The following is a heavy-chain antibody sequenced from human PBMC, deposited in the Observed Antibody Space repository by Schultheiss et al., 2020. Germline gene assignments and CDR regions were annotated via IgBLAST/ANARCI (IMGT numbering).Heavy chain of an antibody. CDR3: ARDVSIAARSASRY. D-gene: IGHD6-6*01. J-gene: IGHJ4*02. V-gene: IGHV3-11*01. CDR2: ISSSGSTI. CDR1: GFTFSDYY. Sequence: GGSLRLSCAASGFTFSDYYMSWIRQAPGKGLEWVSYISSSGSTIYYADSVKGRFTISRDNAKNSLYLQMNSLRAEDTAVYYCARDVSIAARSASRYWGQGTLVTVSS.